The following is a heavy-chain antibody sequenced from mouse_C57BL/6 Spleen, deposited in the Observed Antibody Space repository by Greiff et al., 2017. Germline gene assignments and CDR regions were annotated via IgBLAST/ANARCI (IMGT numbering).Heavy chain of an antibody. J-gene: IGHJ2*01. V-gene: IGHV1-55*01. CDR1: GYTFTSYW. D-gene: IGHD1-1*01. Sequence: VQLKQPGAELVKPGASVKMSCKASGYTFTSYWITWVKQRPGQGLEWIGDIYPGSGSTNYNEKFKSKATLTVDTSSSTAYMQLSSLTSEDSAVYYCASYYGSSYYFDYWGQGTTLTVSS. CDR2: IYPGSGST. CDR3: ASYYGSSYYFDY.